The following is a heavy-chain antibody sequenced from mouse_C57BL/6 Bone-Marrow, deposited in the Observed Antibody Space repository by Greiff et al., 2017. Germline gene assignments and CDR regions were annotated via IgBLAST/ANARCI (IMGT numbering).Heavy chain of an antibody. J-gene: IGHJ1*03. D-gene: IGHD1-1*01. CDR3: ARWRDYYGSSGGYFDV. Sequence: EVHLVESGPGLAKPSQTLSLTCSVTGYSITSDYWNWIRKFPGNKLEYMGYISYSGSTYYNPSLKSRISITRDTSKNQYYLQLNSVTTEDTATYYCARWRDYYGSSGGYFDVWGTGTTVTVSS. V-gene: IGHV3-8*01. CDR1: GYSITSDY. CDR2: ISYSGST.